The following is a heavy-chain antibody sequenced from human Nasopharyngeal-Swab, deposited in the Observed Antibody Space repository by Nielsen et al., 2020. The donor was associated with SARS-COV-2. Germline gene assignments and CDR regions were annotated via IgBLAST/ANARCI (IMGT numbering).Heavy chain of an antibody. V-gene: IGHV2-26*01. D-gene: IGHD2-2*01. CDR2: IFSNEEK. J-gene: IGHJ5*02. Sequence: CQARGKALEWVAHIFSNEEKLYSTSLNSRLTISKDTSKSQVVLTMTNMDPVDTATYYCARCREYCSSTTCYVNWFDPWGQGTQVTVSS. CDR3: ARCREYCSSTTCYVNWFDP.